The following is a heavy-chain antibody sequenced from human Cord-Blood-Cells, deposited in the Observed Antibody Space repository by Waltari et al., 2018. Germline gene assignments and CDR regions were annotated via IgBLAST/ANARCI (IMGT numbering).Heavy chain of an antibody. CDR3: AKDGPYYDYIWGTFDY. CDR2: ISGSGGST. V-gene: IGHV3-23*01. CDR1: GFTFSSSA. J-gene: IGHJ4*02. D-gene: IGHD3-16*01. Sequence: EVQLLESGGGLVQPGGSLRISCAASGFTFSSSAMSWVRQAPGKGLEWVSAISGSGGSTYYADSVKGRFTISRDNSKNTLYLQMNSLRAEDTAVYYCAKDGPYYDYIWGTFDYWGQGTLVTVSS.